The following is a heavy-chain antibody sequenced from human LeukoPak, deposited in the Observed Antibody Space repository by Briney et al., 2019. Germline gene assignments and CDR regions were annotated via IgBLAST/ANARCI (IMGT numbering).Heavy chain of an antibody. Sequence: PSETLSLTCAVYGGSFSGYYWSWIRQPPGKGLEWIGEINHSGSTNYNPSLKSRVTISVDTSKNQFSLKLSSVTAADTAVYYCARGRSDPLRLWLRFKRGYSYYMDVWGKGTTVTVSS. D-gene: IGHD5-12*01. J-gene: IGHJ6*03. CDR1: GGSFSGYY. V-gene: IGHV4-34*01. CDR2: INHSGST. CDR3: ARGRSDPLRLWLRFKRGYSYYMDV.